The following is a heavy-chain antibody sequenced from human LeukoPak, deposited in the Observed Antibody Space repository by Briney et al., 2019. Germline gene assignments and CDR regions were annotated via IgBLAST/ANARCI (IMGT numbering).Heavy chain of an antibody. CDR1: GFTFSSYA. V-gene: IGHV3-30-3*01. Sequence: PGGSLRLSCAASGFTFSSYAMHWVRQAPGKGLEGVAVISYDGSNKYYADSVNGRFTISRDNSKNTLYLQMNSLRAEATAVYYCARDFTWIQLWYLFDYWGQGTLVTVSS. CDR2: ISYDGSNK. J-gene: IGHJ4*02. CDR3: ARDFTWIQLWYLFDY. D-gene: IGHD5-18*01.